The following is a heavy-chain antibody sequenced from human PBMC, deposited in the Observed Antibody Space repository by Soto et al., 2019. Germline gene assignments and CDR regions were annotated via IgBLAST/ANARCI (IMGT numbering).Heavy chain of an antibody. Sequence: EVQLVESGGGLVQPGGSLRLSCAASGFTFSSYWMHWVRQAPGKGLVWVSRINSDGSSTSYADSVKGRFTISRDNAKNTMYLQMNSLRAEDTAVYYCARGESSLDAFDIWGQGTMVTVSS. V-gene: IGHV3-74*01. CDR2: INSDGSST. J-gene: IGHJ3*02. CDR3: ARGESSLDAFDI. CDR1: GFTFSSYW.